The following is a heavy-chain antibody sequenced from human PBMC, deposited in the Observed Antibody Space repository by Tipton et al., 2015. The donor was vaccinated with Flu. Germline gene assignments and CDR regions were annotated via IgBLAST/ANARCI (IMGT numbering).Heavy chain of an antibody. Sequence: TLSLTCAVYGGSFSGYYWSWIRQPPGKGLEWIGEINHSGSTNYNPSLKSRVTISVDTSKNQFSLKLSSMTAADTAVYYCAIEGYSSSLNLWGQGTLVTVSS. CDR3: AIEGYSSSLNL. J-gene: IGHJ4*02. CDR1: GGSFSGYY. D-gene: IGHD6-13*01. V-gene: IGHV4-34*01. CDR2: INHSGST.